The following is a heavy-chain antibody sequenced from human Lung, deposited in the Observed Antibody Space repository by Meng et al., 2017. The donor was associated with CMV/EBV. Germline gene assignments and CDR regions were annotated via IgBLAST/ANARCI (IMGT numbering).Heavy chain of an antibody. J-gene: IGHJ4*02. CDR1: GYRFTNYW. CDR2: IYPGDSDT. V-gene: IGHV5-51*01. Sequence: GGSLRLSCKPSGYRFTNYWIGWVRQMPGKGLEWMGIIYPGDSDTRYSPSFQGQVTISADKSITTAHMQWSSLKASDTAMYYCAKLNGQMAAHYWGQGTLVTVSS. D-gene: IGHD5-24*01. CDR3: AKLNGQMAAHY.